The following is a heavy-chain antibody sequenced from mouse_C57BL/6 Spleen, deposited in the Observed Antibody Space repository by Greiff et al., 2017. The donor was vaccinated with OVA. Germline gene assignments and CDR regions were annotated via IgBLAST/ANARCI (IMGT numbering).Heavy chain of an antibody. D-gene: IGHD1-1*01. V-gene: IGHV1-42*01. CDR2: IHPSAGGT. CDR3: ARGGTTVVATDFDV. CDR1: GYSFPSYY. J-gene: IGHJ1*03. Sequence: EVPLQQSGPELVKPGASVKISCKASGYSFPSYYMNWVKQSPEKSLEWIGEIHPSAGGTNYNQKFKAKTTLTVDKSSSTAYMQHTSLTSEDSAVSSCARGGTTVVATDFDVWGTGTTVTVSS.